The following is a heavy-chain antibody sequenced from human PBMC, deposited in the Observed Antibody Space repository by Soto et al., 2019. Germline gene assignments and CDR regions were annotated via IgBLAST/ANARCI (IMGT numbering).Heavy chain of an antibody. D-gene: IGHD6-19*01. V-gene: IGHV3-66*01. J-gene: IGHJ1*01. CDR2: IYSGGST. CDR1: GFTVSSNY. CDR3: ARDRIAVAGNPEYFQH. Sequence: EVPLVESGGGLVQPGGSLRLSCAASGFTVSSNYMSWVRQAPGKGLEWVSVIYSGGSTYYADSVKGRFTISRDNSKNTLYIQMNSLRAEDTAVYYCARDRIAVAGNPEYFQHWGQGTLVTVSS.